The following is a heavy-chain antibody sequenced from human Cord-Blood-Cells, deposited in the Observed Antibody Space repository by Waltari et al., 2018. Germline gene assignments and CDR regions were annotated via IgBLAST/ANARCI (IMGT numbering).Heavy chain of an antibody. Sequence: QVQLQESGPGLVKPSETLSLTCAVSGYSISSGYYWGWIRQPPGKGLEWIGSIYHSGSTSDNPSLKSRVTISVDTSKNQFSLKLSSVTAADTAVYYCARVGAYCSGGSCYSDYWGQGTLVTVSS. V-gene: IGHV4-38-2*01. CDR1: GYSISSGYY. CDR3: ARVGAYCSGGSCYSDY. CDR2: IYHSGST. D-gene: IGHD2-15*01. J-gene: IGHJ4*02.